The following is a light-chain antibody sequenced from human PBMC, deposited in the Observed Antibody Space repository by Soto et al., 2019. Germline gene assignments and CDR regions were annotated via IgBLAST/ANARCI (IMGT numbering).Light chain of an antibody. CDR3: CSYSTSGPFV. J-gene: IGLJ1*01. CDR1: SSDIGSYNP. CDR2: EGS. V-gene: IGLV2-23*01. Sequence: QSVLTQPASVSGSPGQSITISCTGTSSDIGSYNPVSWYQHHPGKAPKLMIYEGSQRPSGVSNRFSGSKSGNTASLTISGLQAEDEADYYCCSYSTSGPFVFGSGTKVTVL.